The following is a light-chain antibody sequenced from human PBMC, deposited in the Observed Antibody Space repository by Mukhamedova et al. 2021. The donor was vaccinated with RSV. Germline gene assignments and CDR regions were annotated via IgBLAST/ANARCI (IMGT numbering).Light chain of an antibody. CDR3: QVRDSGSSHVV. Sequence: QWYQRRVHGQAPVVVMFYDSDRPAGIPERLSGSKSGNTATLTISGVEAGDEADYYCQVRDSGSSHVVFGGGTKLAVL. J-gene: IGLJ2*01. V-gene: IGLV3-21*04. CDR2: YDS.